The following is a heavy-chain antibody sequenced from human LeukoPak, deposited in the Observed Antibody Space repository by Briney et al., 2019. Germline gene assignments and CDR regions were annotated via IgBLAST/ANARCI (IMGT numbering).Heavy chain of an antibody. CDR2: IYPGDSDT. J-gene: IGHJ4*02. D-gene: IGHD3-22*01. CDR1: GYSFTSYW. CDR3: ARPPSYYYDSSGYPYYFDY. Sequence: GESLKISCKGSGYSFTSYWIGWVRQMPGKGLEWMGIIYPGDSDTRYSPSFQGQVTISADKSISTAYLQWSSLKASDTAMYYCARPPSYYYDSSGYPYYFDYWGQGTLVTVSS. V-gene: IGHV5-51*01.